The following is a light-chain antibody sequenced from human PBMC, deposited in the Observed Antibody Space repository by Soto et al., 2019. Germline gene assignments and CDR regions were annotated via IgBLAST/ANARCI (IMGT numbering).Light chain of an antibody. CDR1: ETIRNNY. CDR3: QQYTSSLNT. Sequence: QSPGTLSLSPGEGATLSCRASETIRNNYLAWYQQKPGQAPRLLIYGASVRATGVPDRFSGSGSGTDFTLTISRLEPEDFAVYYCQQYTSSLNTFGQVTRLEIK. CDR2: GAS. J-gene: IGKJ5*01. V-gene: IGKV3-20*01.